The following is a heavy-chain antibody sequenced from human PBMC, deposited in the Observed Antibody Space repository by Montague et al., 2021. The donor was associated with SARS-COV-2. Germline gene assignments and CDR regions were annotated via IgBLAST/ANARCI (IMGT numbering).Heavy chain of an antibody. CDR3: ARDPWRITIFGVVTRYGMDV. D-gene: IGHD3-3*01. Sequence: SETLSLTCTVSGGSVSSGSYYWSWIRQPPGKGLEWIGYIYYSGSNNYNPSLKSRVTISGDTSKNQFSLKLSSVTAADTAVYYCARDPWRITIFGVVTRYGMDVWGQGTTVTVSS. CDR1: GGSVSSGSYY. J-gene: IGHJ6*02. CDR2: IYYSGSN. V-gene: IGHV4-61*01.